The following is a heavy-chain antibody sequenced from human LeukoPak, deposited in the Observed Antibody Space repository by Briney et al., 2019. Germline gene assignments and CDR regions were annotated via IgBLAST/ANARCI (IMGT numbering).Heavy chain of an antibody. Sequence: ASVTVSCKASGYTFTSYDINWVRQATGQGLEWMGWMYPNSGNTGYAQKFQGRVTMTRNTSISTAYMELSSLRSEDTAVYYCARCKAMVRGGRVHTGKNYYYGMDVWGQGTTVTVSS. V-gene: IGHV1-8*01. D-gene: IGHD3-10*01. CDR3: ARCKAMVRGGRVHTGKNYYYGMDV. CDR1: GYTFTSYD. J-gene: IGHJ6*02. CDR2: MYPNSGNT.